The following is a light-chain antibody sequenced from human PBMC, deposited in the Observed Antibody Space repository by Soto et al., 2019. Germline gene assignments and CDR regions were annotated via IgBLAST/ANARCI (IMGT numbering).Light chain of an antibody. J-gene: IGKJ5*01. Sequence: DIQMTQSPSTLSASVGDRVTITCRASQSISSWLAWDQQKPGKAPNLLTCKAATLESGVPTRFSGSGSGTEFSLTISSLQTDAFATYYYQQYNSYPTFGQRTRLEIK. CDR3: QQYNSYPT. CDR1: QSISSW. V-gene: IGKV1-5*03. CDR2: KAA.